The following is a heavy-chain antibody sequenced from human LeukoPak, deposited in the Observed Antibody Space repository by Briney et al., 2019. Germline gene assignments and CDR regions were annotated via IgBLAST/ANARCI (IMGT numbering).Heavy chain of an antibody. CDR2: IYSSGNT. Sequence: PSETLSLTCSLSGASITNYYWSWIRQPPGKGLEWLAWIYSSGNTDYNPSLKSRVTISLGTSNNQFSLRLTSVNASDTAVYFCARTGEYCGSGPSWAFDIWGQGTMVTVSS. J-gene: IGHJ3*02. D-gene: IGHD2-21*01. V-gene: IGHV4-4*09. CDR3: ARTGEYCGSGPSWAFDI. CDR1: GASITNYY.